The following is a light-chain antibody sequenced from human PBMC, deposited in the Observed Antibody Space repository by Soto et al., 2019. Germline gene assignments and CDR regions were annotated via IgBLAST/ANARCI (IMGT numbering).Light chain of an antibody. V-gene: IGKV1-5*01. Sequence: DIQMTQSPSTLSASVGDRVTITCRASQSISSWLAWYPQKPGKAPKLLISAISSLQSGVPSRFSGSGSGTDFTLTSSSLQPDAFATYYCQQYHIYWTFGQGNKVEIK. CDR3: QQYHIYWT. J-gene: IGKJ1*01. CDR1: QSISSW. CDR2: AIS.